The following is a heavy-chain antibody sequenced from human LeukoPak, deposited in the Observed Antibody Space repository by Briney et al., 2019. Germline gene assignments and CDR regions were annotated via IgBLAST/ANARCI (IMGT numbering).Heavy chain of an antibody. Sequence: ESGPTLLNPTQTLTLTCTFSGFSLSTSGMRVSWIRQPPGKALEWLARIDWDDDKFYSTSLKTRLTISKDTSKNQVVLTMTNMDPVDTATYYCARMSRGVAAAGYYFDYWGQGTLVTVSS. CDR1: GFSLSTSGMR. J-gene: IGHJ4*02. CDR2: IDWDDDK. V-gene: IGHV2-70*04. CDR3: ARMSRGVAAAGYYFDY. D-gene: IGHD6-13*01.